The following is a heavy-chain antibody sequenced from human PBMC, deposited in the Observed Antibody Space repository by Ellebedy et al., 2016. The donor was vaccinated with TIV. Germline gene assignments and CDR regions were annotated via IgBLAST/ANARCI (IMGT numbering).Heavy chain of an antibody. CDR2: IKEDGSGK. CDR1: GFTFSNYW. Sequence: GESLKISXAASGFTFSNYWMSWVRQAPGKGLEWVANIKEDGSGKYYVDSVKGRFTISRDNAKNTLYLHMNNLRAEDTAVYYCATGMITAYEIWGQGTMVTVSS. V-gene: IGHV3-7*02. J-gene: IGHJ3*02. D-gene: IGHD3-16*01. CDR3: ATGMITAYEI.